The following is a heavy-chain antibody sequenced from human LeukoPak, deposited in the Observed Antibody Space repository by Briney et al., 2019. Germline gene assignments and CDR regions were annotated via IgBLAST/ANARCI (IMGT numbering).Heavy chain of an antibody. D-gene: IGHD5-24*01. CDR3: AKDKSYGSGIDH. CDR1: GFNFNNFG. J-gene: IGHJ4*02. V-gene: IGHV3-30*02. CDR2: ITFDGGNK. Sequence: GGSLRLSCAASGFNFNNFGMHWVRQAPGKGLEWVAIITFDGGNKYYIDSVQGRFTISRDNSKNTVYLQMDSLRPEDTAVYYCAKDKSYGSGIDHWGQGTLVTVSS.